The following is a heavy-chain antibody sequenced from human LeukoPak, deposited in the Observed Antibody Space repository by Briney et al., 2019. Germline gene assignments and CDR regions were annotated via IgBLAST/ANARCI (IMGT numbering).Heavy chain of an antibody. V-gene: IGHV4-59*01. J-gene: IGHJ6*02. CDR2: IHYSGSA. CDR1: GGSISSFY. CDR3: ARDTWKAYFDSGTYQTTYYGMDF. D-gene: IGHD3-10*01. Sequence: SETQSLTCAVSGGSISSFYWSWVRQPPGKGLEWIGNIHYSGSANYNPSLRSRVTISVDTSKTQFSLRLTSVTAADTAVYYCARDTWKAYFDSGTYQTTYYGMDFWGQGTTVTVSS.